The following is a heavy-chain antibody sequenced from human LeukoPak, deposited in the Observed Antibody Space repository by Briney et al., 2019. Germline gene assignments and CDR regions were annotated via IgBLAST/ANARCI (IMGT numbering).Heavy chain of an antibody. J-gene: IGHJ4*02. CDR1: GFSLGNHY. V-gene: IGHV3-11*01. D-gene: IGHD1-26*01. CDR2: ISGGGDKM. Sequence: PGGSLRLSCAASGFSLGNHYMNWIRRAPGKGLEWVSCISGGGDKMHYADSVAGRFTISRDNMKNSLYLQMNGLRAEDTAIYYCARDGGSPMAELDYWGQGTLVTVSS. CDR3: ARDGGSPMAELDY.